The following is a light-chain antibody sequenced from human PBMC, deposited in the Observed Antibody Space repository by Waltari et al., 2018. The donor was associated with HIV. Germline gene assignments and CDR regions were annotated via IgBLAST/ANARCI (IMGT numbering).Light chain of an antibody. CDR2: RNN. V-gene: IGLV1-47*01. CDR1: SSNIGSNY. CDR3: AAWDDNLSGWV. J-gene: IGLJ3*02. Sequence: QSVLTQPPSASGTPGQSVTISCSGSSSNIGSNYVYWYQQLPGTAPTLLIYRNNPRPSGVPDRFSGFKSGTSASLAISGLRSEDEADYYCAAWDDNLSGWVFGGGSKLTIL.